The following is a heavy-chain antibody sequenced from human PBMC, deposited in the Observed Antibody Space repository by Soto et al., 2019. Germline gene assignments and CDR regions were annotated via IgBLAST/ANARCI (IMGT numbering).Heavy chain of an antibody. D-gene: IGHD6-19*01. J-gene: IGHJ5*02. CDR1: GGSISSSSYY. V-gene: IGHV4-39*01. CDR3: AKIPGIAVAGTYVWNWFDP. Sequence: PSETLSLTCTVSGGSISSSSYYWGWIRQPPGKGLEWIGSIYYSGSTYYNPSLKSRVTISVDTSKNQFSLKLSSVTAADTAVYYCAKIPGIAVAGTYVWNWFDPWGQGTLVTVSS. CDR2: IYYSGST.